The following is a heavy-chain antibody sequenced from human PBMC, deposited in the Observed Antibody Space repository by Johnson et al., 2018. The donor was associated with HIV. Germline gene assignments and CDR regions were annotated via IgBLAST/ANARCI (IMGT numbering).Heavy chain of an antibody. V-gene: IGHV3-20*04. J-gene: IGHJ3*01. Sequence: VQLVESGGGVIRPGGSLRLSCATSGFTFDDYGMSWVRQAPGKGLEWVSGTNWKGGSTGYADSVKGRFTISRDNSKNMLYLQMNSLRAEDTAVYYCVRGGQWGATDAFDVWGQGTMVTVSS. CDR1: GFTFDDYG. D-gene: IGHD6-19*01. CDR3: VRGGQWGATDAFDV. CDR2: TNWKGGST.